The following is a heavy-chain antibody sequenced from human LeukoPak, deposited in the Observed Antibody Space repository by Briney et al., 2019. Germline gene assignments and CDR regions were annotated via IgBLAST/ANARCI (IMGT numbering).Heavy chain of an antibody. CDR1: GYTFTYRY. CDR2: ISPFNGNT. Sequence: SVKVSCKASGYTFTYRYLHWVRQAPGQALEWLVWISPFNGNTNYAQKFQDRVTITRDRSMSTAYMELSSLSSEDTAMYYCASSPAAMSSWFDPWGQGTLVTVSS. CDR3: ASSPAAMSSWFDP. V-gene: IGHV1-45*02. D-gene: IGHD6-6*01. J-gene: IGHJ5*02.